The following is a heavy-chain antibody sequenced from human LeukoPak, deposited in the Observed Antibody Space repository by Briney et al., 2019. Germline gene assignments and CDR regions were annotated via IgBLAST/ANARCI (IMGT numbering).Heavy chain of an antibody. V-gene: IGHV3-64*01. Sequence: GGSLRLSCAASGFTFSSYGMHWVRQAPGKGLEYVSAISSDGGVTYYANSVKGRFTISRDNSKNTVHLQMGSLRGEDMAVYYCARDPHCGSTSCLSYFDYWGQGTLVTVSS. CDR2: ISSDGGVT. CDR1: GFTFSSYG. D-gene: IGHD2-2*01. CDR3: ARDPHCGSTSCLSYFDY. J-gene: IGHJ4*02.